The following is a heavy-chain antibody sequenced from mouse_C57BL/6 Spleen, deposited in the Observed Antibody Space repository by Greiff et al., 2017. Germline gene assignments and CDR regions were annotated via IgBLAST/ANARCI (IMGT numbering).Heavy chain of an antibody. D-gene: IGHD1-1*01. CDR2: FYPGSGSI. Sequence: QVQLKESGAELVKPGASVKLSCKASGYTFTEYTIHWVKQRSGQGLEWIGWFYPGSGSIKYNEKFKDKATLTADKASSTVYMELSRLTSEDSAVYFCARHDYGSSYVSYFDVWGTGTTVTVSS. J-gene: IGHJ1*03. V-gene: IGHV1-62-2*01. CDR3: ARHDYGSSYVSYFDV. CDR1: GYTFTEYT.